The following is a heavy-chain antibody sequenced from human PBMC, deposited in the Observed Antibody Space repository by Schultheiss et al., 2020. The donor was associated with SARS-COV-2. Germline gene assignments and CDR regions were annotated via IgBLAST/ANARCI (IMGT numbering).Heavy chain of an antibody. CDR1: GFTFTSYG. CDR2: ISGSGGST. CDR3: ASWGRVFDY. V-gene: IGHV3-23*01. D-gene: IGHD3-16*01. J-gene: IGHJ4*02. Sequence: GGSLRLSCAASGFTFTSYGMSWVRQAPGKGLEWVSGISGSGGSTYYSDSVKGRFTISRDNSKNTLYLQMNSLRAEDTAVYYCASWGRVFDYWGQGTLVTVSS.